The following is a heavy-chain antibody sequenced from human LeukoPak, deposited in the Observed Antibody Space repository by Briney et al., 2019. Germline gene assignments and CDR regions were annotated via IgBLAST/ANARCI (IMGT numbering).Heavy chain of an antibody. CDR3: ARIRGYYCDY. CDR2: ISSSGDTK. CDR1: GFTFSSYE. Sequence: GGSLRLSCAASGFTFSSYEMNWVRQAPGKGLERISYISSSGDTKNYADSVKGRFTISRDNAKNSLYLQMNSLRGEDAAIYYCARIRGYYCDYWGQGTLVTVSS. J-gene: IGHJ4*02. V-gene: IGHV3-48*03.